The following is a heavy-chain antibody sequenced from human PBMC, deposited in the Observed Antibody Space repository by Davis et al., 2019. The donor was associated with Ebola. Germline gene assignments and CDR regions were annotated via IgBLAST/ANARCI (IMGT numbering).Heavy chain of an antibody. Sequence: GESLKISCAASGFILSNYGMHWVRQAPGKGLERVAFIRYDGRNEYYADSVKGRFTISRDKSKNTLFLQMTSLRVEDTAVYFCADDLGYCTDGSCNYYHYGMGHWGQGTTVTVSS. CDR3: ADDLGYCTDGSCNYYHYGMGH. CDR2: IRYDGRNE. V-gene: IGHV3-30*02. CDR1: GFILSNYG. J-gene: IGHJ6*02. D-gene: IGHD2-8*01.